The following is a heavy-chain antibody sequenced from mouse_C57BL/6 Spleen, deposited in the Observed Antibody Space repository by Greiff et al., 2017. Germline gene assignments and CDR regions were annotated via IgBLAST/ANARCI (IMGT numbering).Heavy chain of an antibody. D-gene: IGHD1-1*01. J-gene: IGHJ3*01. Sequence: DVKLVESGGDLVKPGGSLKLSCAASGFTFSSYGMSWVRQTPDKRLEWVATISSGGSYTYYPDSVKGRFTISRDNAKNTLYLQMSSLKSEDTAMYYCARLNYGPTGFAYWGQGTLVTVSA. CDR3: ARLNYGPTGFAY. CDR2: ISSGGSYT. CDR1: GFTFSSYG. V-gene: IGHV5-6*02.